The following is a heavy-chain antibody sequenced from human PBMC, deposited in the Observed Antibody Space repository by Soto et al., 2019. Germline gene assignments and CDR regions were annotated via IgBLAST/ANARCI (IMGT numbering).Heavy chain of an antibody. D-gene: IGHD6-6*01. CDR1: GFTFSSYA. CDR2: ISYDGSNK. J-gene: IGHJ3*02. V-gene: IGHV3-30-3*01. Sequence: GGSLRLSCAASGFTFSSYAMHWVRQAPGKGLEWVAVISYDGSNKYYADSVKGRFTISRDNSKNTLYLQMNSLRAEDTAVYYCARDGLSSAENAFDIWGQGTMVTVSS. CDR3: ARDGLSSAENAFDI.